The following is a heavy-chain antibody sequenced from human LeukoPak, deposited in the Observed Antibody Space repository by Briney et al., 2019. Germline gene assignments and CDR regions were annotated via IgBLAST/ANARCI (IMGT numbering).Heavy chain of an antibody. Sequence: SGGSLRLSCAASGFTFSSYSMNWVRQAPGKGLEWVSSISSSSSYIYYADSVKGRFTNSRDNAKNSLYLQMNSLRAEDTAVYYCARESLSKDDAFDIWGQGTMVTVSS. D-gene: IGHD3-16*01. CDR2: ISSSSSYI. V-gene: IGHV3-21*01. J-gene: IGHJ3*02. CDR3: ARESLSKDDAFDI. CDR1: GFTFSSYS.